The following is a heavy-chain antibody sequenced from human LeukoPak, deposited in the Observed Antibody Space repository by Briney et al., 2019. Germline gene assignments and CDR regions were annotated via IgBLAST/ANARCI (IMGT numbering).Heavy chain of an antibody. Sequence: SETLSLTCTVSGGSISSSSYCWGWIRQPPGKGLEWIGSIYYSGSTYYNPSLKSRVTISVDTSKNQFSLKLSSVTAADTAVYYCARRNEDLIAAAGSDAFDIWGQGTMVTVSS. D-gene: IGHD6-13*01. J-gene: IGHJ3*02. CDR1: GGSISSSSYC. V-gene: IGHV4-39*01. CDR3: ARRNEDLIAAAGSDAFDI. CDR2: IYYSGST.